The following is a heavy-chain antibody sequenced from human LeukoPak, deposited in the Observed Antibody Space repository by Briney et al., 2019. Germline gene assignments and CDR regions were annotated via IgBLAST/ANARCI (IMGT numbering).Heavy chain of an antibody. Sequence: GGSLRLSCAACGFNVINSYMTWVRQAPGKGLEWVSVIYSGGTTHYADSVKGRFTISRDNSKNTLYLQMNSLRVDDTAVYYCSTSPSVGVWGKGTTVTVSS. J-gene: IGHJ6*04. CDR2: IYSGGTT. CDR3: STSPSVGV. V-gene: IGHV3-53*01. CDR1: GFNVINSY.